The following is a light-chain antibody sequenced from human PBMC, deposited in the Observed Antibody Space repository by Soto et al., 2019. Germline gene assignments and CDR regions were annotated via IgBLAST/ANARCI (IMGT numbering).Light chain of an antibody. CDR2: HAS. Sequence: EIVLTQSPGTLSLSPGERAGLSCRASQSVGNNFLGWYQQKPGQSPRLLIYHASNRATGIPDRFSGTASGTDFTLTISRLEPEDFAVYYCHQYASSPLTFGGGTKVEIK. CDR1: QSVGNNF. J-gene: IGKJ4*01. V-gene: IGKV3-20*01. CDR3: HQYASSPLT.